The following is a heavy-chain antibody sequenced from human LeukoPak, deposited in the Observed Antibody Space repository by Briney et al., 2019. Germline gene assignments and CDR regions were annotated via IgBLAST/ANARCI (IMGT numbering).Heavy chain of an antibody. V-gene: IGHV3-64*01. Sequence: GGSLRLSCAGYGFTFSSYAMHWVRQAPGKGLEFVSAIGSSGGTTYYANSVKGRFTISRDNSKNTLYLQMGSLRTEDMAVYYCAREERGQAINYWGQGTLVTVSS. J-gene: IGHJ4*02. CDR3: AREERGQAINY. CDR2: IGSSGGTT. D-gene: IGHD2-21*01. CDR1: GFTFSSYA.